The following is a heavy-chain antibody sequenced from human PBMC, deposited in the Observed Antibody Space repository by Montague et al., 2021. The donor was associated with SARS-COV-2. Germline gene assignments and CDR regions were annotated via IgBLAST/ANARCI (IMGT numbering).Heavy chain of an antibody. V-gene: IGHV4-39*07. J-gene: IGHJ6*02. Sequence: SETLSLTCTVSGGSISSSSYYWGWIRQPPGKGLKWIGSIYYSGSTYYNPSLKSRVTISVDTSKNQFSLKLSSVTAADTAVYYCARDLADYYGSGSYGGMDAWGQGTPVTVSS. CDR1: GGSISSSSYY. CDR2: IYYSGST. CDR3: ARDLADYYGSGSYGGMDA. D-gene: IGHD3-10*01.